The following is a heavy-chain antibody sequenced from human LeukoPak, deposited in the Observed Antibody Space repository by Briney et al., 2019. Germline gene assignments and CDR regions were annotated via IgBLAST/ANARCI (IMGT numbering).Heavy chain of an antibody. CDR2: IRQDGSEK. Sequence: GGSLRLSCEVSGFTFTDYWMNWVRQAPGKGPEWVASIRQDGSEKTYVDSVKGRFTISRDNTKNSLSLQLTGLRAEDTAVYYCARDGTAAGLYFDLWGQGTLVTVSS. D-gene: IGHD6-13*01. CDR3: ARDGTAAGLYFDL. J-gene: IGHJ4*01. CDR1: GFTFTDYW. V-gene: IGHV3-7*01.